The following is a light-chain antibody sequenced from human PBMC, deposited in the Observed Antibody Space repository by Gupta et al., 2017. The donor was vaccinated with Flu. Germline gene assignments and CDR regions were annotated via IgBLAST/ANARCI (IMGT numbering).Light chain of an antibody. V-gene: IGLV6-57*01. Sequence: NFMLTQPHSVSEAPGKTVTISCTRSTGSFGNSYVQWYQQRPGSSPILLIYEDNRNPSGIPYRFAASFDGSSTSAPLTIAALETEAEEDYYFQAYDHTSVIFGGGTRLTVL. CDR3: QAYDHTSVI. CDR1: TGSFGNSY. J-gene: IGLJ2*01. CDR2: EDN.